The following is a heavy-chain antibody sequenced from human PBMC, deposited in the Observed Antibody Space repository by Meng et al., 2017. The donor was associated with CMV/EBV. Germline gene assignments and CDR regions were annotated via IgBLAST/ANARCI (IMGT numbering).Heavy chain of an antibody. CDR1: GGSFSGYY. D-gene: IGHD5-12*01. Sequence: SETLSLTCAVYGGSFSGYYWNWIRQPPGKGLEWIGEINHSGSTNYNPSLKSRVTISVDTSKNQFSLKLSSVTAADTAVYYCARGKVDIVNWGQGTLVTVSS. V-gene: IGHV4-34*01. J-gene: IGHJ4*02. CDR3: ARGKVDIVN. CDR2: INHSGST.